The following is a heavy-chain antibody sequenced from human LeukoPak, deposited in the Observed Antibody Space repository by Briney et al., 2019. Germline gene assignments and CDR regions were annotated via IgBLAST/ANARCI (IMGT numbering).Heavy chain of an antibody. CDR3: ARDYFDSSDYPQTYYYYYMDV. J-gene: IGHJ6*03. CDR1: GFTFSSYS. Sequence: GGSLRLSCAASGFTFSSYSMNWARQAPGKGLEWVASISSTSTFIYSADSVEGRFTISRDTAKNSLFLQMNSLRAEDTAIYYCARDYFDSSDYPQTYYYYYMDVWGKGTTVTVSS. CDR2: ISSTSTFI. D-gene: IGHD3-22*01. V-gene: IGHV3-21*01.